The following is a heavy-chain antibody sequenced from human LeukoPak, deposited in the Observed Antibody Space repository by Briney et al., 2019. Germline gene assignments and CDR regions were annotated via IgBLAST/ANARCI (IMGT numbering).Heavy chain of an antibody. Sequence: GGSLRLSCAASGFTFSSYAMSWVRQAPGKGLEWVSAISGSGTNTYYGSSVKGRFTISRDNSKNMLFLEMNSLRAEDTAVYYCAKDQGLGGGSVWGYWGQGTLVTVSS. V-gene: IGHV3-23*01. D-gene: IGHD2-15*01. CDR3: AKDQGLGGGSVWGY. J-gene: IGHJ4*02. CDR2: ISGSGTNT. CDR1: GFTFSSYA.